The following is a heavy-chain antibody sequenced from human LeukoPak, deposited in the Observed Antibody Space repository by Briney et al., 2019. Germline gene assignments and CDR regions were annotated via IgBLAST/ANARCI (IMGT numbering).Heavy chain of an antibody. V-gene: IGHV1-18*01. J-gene: IGHJ4*02. CDR1: GYTFTSYG. D-gene: IGHD1-26*01. CDR3: ARVATKAYSGSYSGY. CDR2: ISAYNGNT. Sequence: ASVKVSCKASGYTFTSYGISWVRQAPGRGLEWMGWISAYNGNTNYAQKLQGRVTMTTDTSTSTAYMELRSLRSDDTAVYYCARVATKAYSGSYSGYWGQGTLVTVSS.